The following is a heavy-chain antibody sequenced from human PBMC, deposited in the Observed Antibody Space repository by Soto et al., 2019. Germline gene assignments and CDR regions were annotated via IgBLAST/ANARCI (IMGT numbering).Heavy chain of an antibody. D-gene: IGHD3-10*01. CDR2: IFYSGST. V-gene: IGHV4-59*01. Sequence: SETLSLTCTVSGGSISSYYWSWIRQPPGKGLEWIGYIFYSGSTNYNPSLKSRVTISVDTSKNQFSLKLSSVTAADTAVYYCARDAGTQGTDSWGQGTLVTVSS. CDR3: ARDAGTQGTDS. J-gene: IGHJ4*02. CDR1: GGSISSYY.